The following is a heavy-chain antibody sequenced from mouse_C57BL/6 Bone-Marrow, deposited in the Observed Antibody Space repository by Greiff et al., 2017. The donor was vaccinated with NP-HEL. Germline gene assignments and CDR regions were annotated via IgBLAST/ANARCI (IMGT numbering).Heavy chain of an antibody. J-gene: IGHJ4*01. D-gene: IGHD1-1*01. Sequence: QVQLQQSGAELVRPGASVTLSCKASGYTFTDYEMHWVKQTPVHGLEWIGAIDPETGGTAYNQKFKGKAILTADKSSSTAYMELRSLTSEDSAVYYCTRAYYYGSSCYAMDSWGQGTSVTVSS. CDR3: TRAYYYGSSCYAMDS. CDR1: GYTFTDYE. CDR2: IDPETGGT. V-gene: IGHV1-15*01.